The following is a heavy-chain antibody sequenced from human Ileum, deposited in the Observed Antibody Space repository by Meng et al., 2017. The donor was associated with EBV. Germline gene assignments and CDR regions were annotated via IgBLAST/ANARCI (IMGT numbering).Heavy chain of an antibody. CDR2: LIAAFDKT. CDR1: GGSFSTHT. J-gene: IGHJ4*02. CDR3: ARGRRNEPLFDY. Sequence: QVQLVQSGDAVKKPGSSVNVACKTSGGSFSTHTFSWVRQAPGQGLEWMGGLIAAFDKTKAAPRFQDRVTFTADESTSTAYMELSSLTFDDTAVYFCARGRRNEPLFDYWGQGTLVTVSS. V-gene: IGHV1-69*13. D-gene: IGHD1-14*01.